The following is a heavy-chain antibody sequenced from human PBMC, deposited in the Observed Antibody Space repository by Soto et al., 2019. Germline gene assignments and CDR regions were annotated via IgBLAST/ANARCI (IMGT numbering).Heavy chain of an antibody. CDR1: GFTFSSYA. CDR2: VSIGGST. J-gene: IGHJ4*02. Sequence: GGSLRLSCAASGFTFSSYAMGWVRQGPGKGLEWVAVVSIGGSTHYADSVRGRFTISRDNSKNTLSLQMNSLTAEDTAVYFCAKRRGAGGHLDYWGQGALVTVSS. CDR3: AKRRGAGGHLDY. V-gene: IGHV3-23*01. D-gene: IGHD2-15*01.